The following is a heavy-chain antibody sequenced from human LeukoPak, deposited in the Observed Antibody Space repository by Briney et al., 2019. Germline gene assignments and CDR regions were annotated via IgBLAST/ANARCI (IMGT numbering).Heavy chain of an antibody. CDR1: GFTFSSYS. V-gene: IGHV3-21*01. J-gene: IGHJ6*02. CDR2: ISSSSSYI. D-gene: IGHD6-13*01. CDR3: ARSLYSSSWYDYYYYGMDV. Sequence: GGSLRLSCAASGFTFSSYSMNWVRQAPGKGLEWVSSISSSSSYIYYADSVKGRFTISRDNAKNSLYLQMNSLGAEDTAVYYCARSLYSSSWYDYYYYGMDVWGQGTTVTVSS.